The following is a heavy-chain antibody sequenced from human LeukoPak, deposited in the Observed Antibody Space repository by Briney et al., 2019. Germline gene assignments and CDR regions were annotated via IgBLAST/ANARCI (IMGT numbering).Heavy chain of an antibody. CDR1: GFTFSNYG. D-gene: IGHD6-19*01. J-gene: IGHJ4*02. CDR3: AGNSGWYGVS. V-gene: IGHV3-30*02. Sequence: GGSLRLSCAASGFTFSNYGIHWVRQAPGKGLEWVAFIRYDGSDEYYAESVKGRFTISRDNSKNTLYLQLNSLRGDDTAVYYCAGNSGWYGVSWGQGTLVTVSS. CDR2: IRYDGSDE.